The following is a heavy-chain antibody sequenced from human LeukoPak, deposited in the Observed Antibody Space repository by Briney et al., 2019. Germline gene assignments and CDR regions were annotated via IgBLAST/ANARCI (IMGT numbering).Heavy chain of an antibody. J-gene: IGHJ5*02. CDR3: TRTIGYRPVAGLKEKWFDP. V-gene: IGHV1-46*01. D-gene: IGHD6-19*01. CDR2: INPLRGIT. CDR1: GYTFTDYY. Sequence: ASVKVSCKASGYTFTDYYVHWVRQAPGLGLEWMGIINPLRGITLYAQKFQGRVTMTSDTSTNTVYMELSSLISEDTAVYYCTRTIGYRPVAGLKEKWFDPWGQGTLVTVSS.